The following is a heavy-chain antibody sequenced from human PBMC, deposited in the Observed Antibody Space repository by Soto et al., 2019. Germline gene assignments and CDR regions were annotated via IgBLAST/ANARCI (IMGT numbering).Heavy chain of an antibody. J-gene: IGHJ4*02. CDR2: ISYDGSNK. V-gene: IGHV3-30*18. Sequence: QVQLVESGGGVVQPGRSLRLSCAASGFTFSSYGMHWVRQAPGKGLEWVAVISYDGSNKYYADSVKGRFTISRDNSKNTLYLQMNSLRAEDTAVYYCAKDEGIQRWLKWLFDYWGQGTLVTVSS. CDR3: AKDEGIQRWLKWLFDY. D-gene: IGHD5-18*01. CDR1: GFTFSSYG.